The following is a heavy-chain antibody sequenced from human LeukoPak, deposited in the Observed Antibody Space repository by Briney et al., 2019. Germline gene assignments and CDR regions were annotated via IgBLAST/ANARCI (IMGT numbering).Heavy chain of an antibody. Sequence: ASVKVSCKASGYTFTSYYMHWVRQAPGQGLEWMGIINPSGGSTSYAQKFQGRVTMTRDTSTSTVYMELSSLRSEDTAVYYCARDQKYCSSTRCYHDAFDIWGQGTMVTVSS. J-gene: IGHJ3*02. CDR1: GYTFTSYY. CDR2: INPSGGST. CDR3: ARDQKYCSSTRCYHDAFDI. D-gene: IGHD2-2*01. V-gene: IGHV1-46*01.